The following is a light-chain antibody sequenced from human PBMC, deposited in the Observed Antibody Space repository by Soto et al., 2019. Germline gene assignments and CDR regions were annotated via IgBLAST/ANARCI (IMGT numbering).Light chain of an antibody. J-gene: IGLJ2*01. CDR1: SSNIGAGYD. V-gene: IGLV1-40*01. CDR3: QSYDSSLEVV. Sequence: QSVLTQPPSVSGAPGQRVTISCTGSSSNIGAGYDVHWYQQLPGTAPKLLIYGNSNRPSGVPDRFSGSKSGTSASLAITGLQAEDEADYYCQSYDSSLEVVFGGGTNLTVL. CDR2: GNS.